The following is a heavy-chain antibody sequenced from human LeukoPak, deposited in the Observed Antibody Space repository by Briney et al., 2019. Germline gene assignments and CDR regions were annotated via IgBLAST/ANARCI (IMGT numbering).Heavy chain of an antibody. Sequence: SETLSLTCTVSGGSMRSSTNYWGWLRQPPGKGLEWIASIYHSGSTYHNPSLKSRVTISVDMSKIQFSLKLTSVTAADTAVYYCARHSGTFYWYFDLWGRGTLVTVSS. CDR1: GGSMRSSTNY. D-gene: IGHD1-26*01. V-gene: IGHV4-39*01. J-gene: IGHJ2*01. CDR3: ARHSGTFYWYFDL. CDR2: IYHSGST.